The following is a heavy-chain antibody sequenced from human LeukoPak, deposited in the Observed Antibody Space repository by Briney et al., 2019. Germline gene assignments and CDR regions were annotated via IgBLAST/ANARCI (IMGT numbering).Heavy chain of an antibody. V-gene: IGHV3-48*04. CDR1: GFSFSRYG. CDR2: IRSSDSTT. D-gene: IGHD3-22*01. Sequence: GGSLRLSCAASGFSFSRYGMKWVRQAPGKGLEWLSYIRSSDSTTYYADSVKGRFTISRDNAKNSLYLQVDSLRVEDTAVYYCAKRADSSAHSFDYWGQGTLVTVSS. CDR3: AKRADSSAHSFDY. J-gene: IGHJ4*02.